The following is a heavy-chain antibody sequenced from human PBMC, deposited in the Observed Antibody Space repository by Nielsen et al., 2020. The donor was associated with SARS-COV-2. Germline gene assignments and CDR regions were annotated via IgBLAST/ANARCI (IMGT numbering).Heavy chain of an antibody. CDR3: ARDAVSYSDPTHYMDV. CDR1: GFTFADYA. V-gene: IGHV3-9*01. D-gene: IGHD2-15*01. CDR2: ISWNSGSI. J-gene: IGHJ6*03. Sequence: GGSLRLSCAASGFTFADYAMHWVRQAPGKGLEWVSGISWNSGSIGYADSVKGRFTISRDNSKNTLYLQMNSLRAEDTAVYYCARDAVSYSDPTHYMDVWGKGTPVTVSS.